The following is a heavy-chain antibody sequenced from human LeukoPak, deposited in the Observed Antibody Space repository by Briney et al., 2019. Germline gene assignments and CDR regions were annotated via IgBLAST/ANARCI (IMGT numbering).Heavy chain of an antibody. Sequence: SETLSLTCTVSGGSISTYYWSWIRQPPGKGLERIGYIYYSGSTNYNPSLKSRVTISVDTSKNQFSLKLSSVTAADTAVYYCARGATSLSYFDSRGQGTLVTVSS. J-gene: IGHJ4*02. CDR3: ARGATSLSYFDS. CDR1: GGSISTYY. D-gene: IGHD2/OR15-2a*01. CDR2: IYYSGST. V-gene: IGHV4-59*01.